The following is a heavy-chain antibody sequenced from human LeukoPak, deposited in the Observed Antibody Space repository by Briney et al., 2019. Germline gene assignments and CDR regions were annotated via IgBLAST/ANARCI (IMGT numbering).Heavy chain of an antibody. CDR1: GYTFTSYD. V-gene: IGHV1-8*01. CDR2: MNPNSGNT. J-gene: IGHJ6*03. Sequence: ASVKVSCKASGYTFTSYDINWVRQATGQGLEWMGWMNPNSGNTGYAQKFQGRVTMTRNTSISTAYIELSSLRSEDTAVYYCARGSSGWSHYYYYYMDVWGKGTTATVSS. D-gene: IGHD6-19*01. CDR3: ARGSSGWSHYYYYYMDV.